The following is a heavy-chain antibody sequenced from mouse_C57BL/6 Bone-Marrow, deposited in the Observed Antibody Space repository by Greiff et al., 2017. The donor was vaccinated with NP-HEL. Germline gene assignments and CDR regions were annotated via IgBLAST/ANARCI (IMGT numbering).Heavy chain of an antibody. J-gene: IGHJ2*01. V-gene: IGHV5-4*03. D-gene: IGHD1-1*01. Sequence: EVKLVESGGGLVKPGGSLKLSCAASGFTFSSYAMSWVRQTPEKRLEWVATISDGGSYTYYPDNVKGRFTISRDTAKNNLYLQMRHLKSEDAAMYYCARAYYYGSGDYWGQGTTLTVSS. CDR1: GFTFSSYA. CDR2: ISDGGSYT. CDR3: ARAYYYGSGDY.